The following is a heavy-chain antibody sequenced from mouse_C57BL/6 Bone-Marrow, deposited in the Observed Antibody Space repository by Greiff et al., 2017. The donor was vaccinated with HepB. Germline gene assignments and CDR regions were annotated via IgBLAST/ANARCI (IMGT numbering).Heavy chain of an antibody. Sequence: VQLQQSGPELVKPGASVKISCKASGYTFTDYYMNWVKQSHGKSLEWIGDINPNNGGTSYNQKFKGKATLTVDKSSSTAYMELRSLTSEDSAVYYCAREGLTGTAYWGQGTLVTVSA. J-gene: IGHJ3*01. V-gene: IGHV1-26*01. CDR3: AREGLTGTAY. CDR1: GYTFTDYY. D-gene: IGHD4-1*01. CDR2: INPNNGGT.